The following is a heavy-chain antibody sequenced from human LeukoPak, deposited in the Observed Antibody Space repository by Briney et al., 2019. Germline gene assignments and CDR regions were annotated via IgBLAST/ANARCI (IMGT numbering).Heavy chain of an antibody. CDR1: GYTFTSYE. Sequence: ASVKVSCKASGYTFTSYEIIWVRQATGQGLEWMGWMNPNSGNTGFVEKFQGRVTITRNTSIATAYMELSSLRFEDTAVYYCARVASEWLTAIDYWGQGTLVTVSS. CDR3: ARVASEWLTAIDY. D-gene: IGHD2-21*02. J-gene: IGHJ4*02. CDR2: MNPNSGNT. V-gene: IGHV1-8*01.